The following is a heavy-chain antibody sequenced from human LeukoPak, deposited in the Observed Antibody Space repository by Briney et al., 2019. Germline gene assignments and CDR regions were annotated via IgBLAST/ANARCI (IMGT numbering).Heavy chain of an antibody. D-gene: IGHD2-8*02. Sequence: PGGSLRLSCAPPGVTSVMYWMTWVRHAPRKGLGWVDTIKPDGSEKYYEDSVMGRFIISRDNAKNSLYLQMNSLRVEDTAVYYCASYLYWWSDLGYWGQGTLVTVSS. CDR2: IKPDGSEK. V-gene: IGHV3-7*01. CDR1: GVTSVMYW. CDR3: ASYLYWWSDLGY. J-gene: IGHJ4*02.